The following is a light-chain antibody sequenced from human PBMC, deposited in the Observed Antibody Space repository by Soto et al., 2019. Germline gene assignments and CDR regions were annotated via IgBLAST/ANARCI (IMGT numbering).Light chain of an antibody. CDR2: DIA. CDR1: SSDVGNYDY. J-gene: IGLJ3*02. V-gene: IGLV2-11*01. Sequence: QSVLTQPRSVSGSPGQSVTISCTGTSSDVGNYDYVSWYQQHPGMAPQLIIYDIAKRPSGVPDRFSGSKFGNTASLTISGLQAEDEADYYCCSYAGSYSRVFGGGTKLTVL. CDR3: CSYAGSYSRV.